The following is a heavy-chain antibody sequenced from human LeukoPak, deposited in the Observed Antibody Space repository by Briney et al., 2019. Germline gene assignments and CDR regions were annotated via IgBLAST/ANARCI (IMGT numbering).Heavy chain of an antibody. D-gene: IGHD5/OR15-5a*01. V-gene: IGHV3-23*01. J-gene: IGHJ6*03. CDR3: ARVYELREEDYYYYYMDV. Sequence: GGSLRLSSDASGFSFCIYAMTWVRHAPGGGLEWGSGIIGSGGSTYYASSVKGRFTISRDNAKNSLYLQMNSLRAEDTALYYCARVYELREEDYYYYYMDVGDKGTTITVS. CDR1: GFSFCIYA. CDR2: IIGSGGST.